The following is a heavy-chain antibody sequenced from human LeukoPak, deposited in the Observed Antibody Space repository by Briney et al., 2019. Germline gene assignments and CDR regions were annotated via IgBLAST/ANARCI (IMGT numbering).Heavy chain of an antibody. Sequence: SETLSLTCTVSGGSISSYHWSWIRQPPGKGLEWIGYIYYGGSTNYNPSLKSRVTISVDTSKNQFSLKVNSVTAADTAVYYCARVVAGRRFDPWGQGTLVTVSS. CDR2: IYYGGST. V-gene: IGHV4-59*01. CDR3: ARVVAGRRFDP. D-gene: IGHD6-19*01. J-gene: IGHJ5*02. CDR1: GGSISSYH.